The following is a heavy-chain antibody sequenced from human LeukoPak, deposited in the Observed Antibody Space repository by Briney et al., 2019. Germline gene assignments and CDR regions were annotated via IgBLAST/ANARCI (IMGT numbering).Heavy chain of an antibody. CDR1: GFTFSSYG. V-gene: IGHV3-33*01. J-gene: IGHJ3*02. D-gene: IGHD3-10*01. Sequence: TGGSLRLSCAASGFTFSSYGMHWVRQAPGKGLEWVAVIWYDGSNKYYADSVKGRFTISRDNSKNTLYLQINSLRAEDTAVYYCARDGNELLWFGELASIWGQGTMATVSS. CDR2: IWYDGSNK. CDR3: ARDGNELLWFGELASI.